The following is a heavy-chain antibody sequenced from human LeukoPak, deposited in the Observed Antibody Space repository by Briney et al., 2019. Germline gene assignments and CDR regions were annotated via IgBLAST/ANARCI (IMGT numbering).Heavy chain of an antibody. D-gene: IGHD3-3*01. CDR2: IKGDGIST. CDR1: GFDFSSNW. V-gene: IGHV3-74*01. CDR3: AKDHYWSIDY. J-gene: IGHJ4*02. Sequence: GGSLRLSCAASGFDFSSNWMHWVRHAPGQGLVWVSRIKGDGISTNYADSVKGRFTISRDIAKNTLYLQMNCLRAEDTGVYYCAKDHYWSIDYWGRGTLVTVS.